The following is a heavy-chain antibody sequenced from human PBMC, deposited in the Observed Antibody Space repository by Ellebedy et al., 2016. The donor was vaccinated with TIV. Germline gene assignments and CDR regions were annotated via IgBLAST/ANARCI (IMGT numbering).Heavy chain of an antibody. D-gene: IGHD5-24*01. J-gene: IGHJ4*02. Sequence: GESLKISXAASGFTFSSYSMNWVRQAPGKGLEWVSSISSSSSYIYYADSVKGRFTISRDNAKNSLYLQMNSLRAEDTAVYYCAREGRLQFGSWDYWGQGTLVTVSS. V-gene: IGHV3-21*01. CDR2: ISSSSSYI. CDR1: GFTFSSYS. CDR3: AREGRLQFGSWDY.